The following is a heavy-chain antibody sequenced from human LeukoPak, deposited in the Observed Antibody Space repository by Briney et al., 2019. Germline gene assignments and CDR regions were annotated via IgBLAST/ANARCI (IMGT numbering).Heavy chain of an antibody. Sequence: GGSLRLSCAASGFTFSDYYMSWIRQAPGKGLEWVSYISSSGSPIYYADSVKGRFTISRDNAKNSLYLQMNSLRAEDTAVYYCARDRSIYYYGMDVWGQGTTVTVSS. V-gene: IGHV3-11*01. CDR1: GFTFSDYY. J-gene: IGHJ6*02. CDR3: ARDRSIYYYGMDV. D-gene: IGHD2-21*01. CDR2: ISSSGSPI.